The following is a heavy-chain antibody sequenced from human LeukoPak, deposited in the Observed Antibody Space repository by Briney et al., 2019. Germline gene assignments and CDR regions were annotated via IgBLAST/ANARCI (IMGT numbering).Heavy chain of an antibody. Sequence: SSETLSLTCTVSGYSISSGYYWGWIRQPPGKGLEWIGNIFYSGITYYNPSLRSRVTMSVDTTKKQFSLKLSSVTAADTAAYYCCLWFGYYWGRGTLVTVSS. CDR3: CLWFGYY. CDR1: GYSISSGYY. CDR2: IFYSGIT. V-gene: IGHV4-38-2*02. J-gene: IGHJ4*02. D-gene: IGHD3-10*01.